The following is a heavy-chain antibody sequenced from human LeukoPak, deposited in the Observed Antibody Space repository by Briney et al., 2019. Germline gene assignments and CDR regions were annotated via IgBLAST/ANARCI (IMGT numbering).Heavy chain of an antibody. J-gene: IGHJ4*02. Sequence: PGGSLRLSCAASGFTFDDYGMSWVRQAPGKGLEWVSGINWNGGSTGYADSVKGLFTISRAHAKNSLYLQMNSLRAEDTALYYCARAETYHYGTTGFQEISPLDYWGQGPLVTVPS. CDR1: GFTFDDYG. V-gene: IGHV3-20*04. D-gene: IGHD3-22*01. CDR3: ARAETYHYGTTGFQEISPLDY. CDR2: INWNGGST.